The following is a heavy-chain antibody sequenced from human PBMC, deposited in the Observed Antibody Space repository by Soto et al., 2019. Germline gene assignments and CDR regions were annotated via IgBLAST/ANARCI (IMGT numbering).Heavy chain of an antibody. CDR3: AKGAVPATATHYYYYGMDV. CDR2: ISYDGSNK. D-gene: IGHD2-2*01. V-gene: IGHV3-30*18. J-gene: IGHJ6*02. CDR1: GFTFSSYG. Sequence: GGSLRLSCAASGFTFSSYGMHWVRQAPGKGLEWVAVISYDGSNKYYADSVKGRFTISRDNSENTLYLQMNSLRAEDTAVYYCAKGAVPATATHYYYYGMDVWGQGTTVTVSS.